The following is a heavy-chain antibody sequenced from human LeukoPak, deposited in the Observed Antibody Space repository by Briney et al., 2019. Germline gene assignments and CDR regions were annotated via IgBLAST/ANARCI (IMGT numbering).Heavy chain of an antibody. J-gene: IGHJ4*02. D-gene: IGHD3-22*01. CDR3: ARVTGVYYYDSSEDFDY. CDR1: GGSISSGSYY. CDR2: IYTSGST. V-gene: IGHV4-61*02. Sequence: PSQTLSLTCTVSGGSISSGSYYWSWIRQPAGKGLEWIGRIYTSGSTYYNPSLKSRVTISVDRSKNQFSLKLSSVTAADTAVYYCARVTGVYYYDSSEDFDYWGQGTLVTVSS.